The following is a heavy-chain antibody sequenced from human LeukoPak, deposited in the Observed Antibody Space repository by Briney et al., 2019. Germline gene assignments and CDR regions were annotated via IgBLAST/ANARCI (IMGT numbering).Heavy chain of an antibody. J-gene: IGHJ5*02. Sequence: GGSLRLSCAAPGFTFSSYAMSWVRRAPGKGLEWVSTISGSAGGTYYADSVKGRFTISRDNSKNTLYLQLNSLRAEDTAVYYCAMEGSGGAWGQGTLVTISS. CDR3: AMEGSGGA. D-gene: IGHD6-19*01. CDR1: GFTFSSYA. CDR2: ISGSAGGT. V-gene: IGHV3-23*01.